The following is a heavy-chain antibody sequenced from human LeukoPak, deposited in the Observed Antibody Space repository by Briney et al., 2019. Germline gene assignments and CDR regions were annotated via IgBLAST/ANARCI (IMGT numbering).Heavy chain of an antibody. Sequence: PSETLSLTCTVSGGSISSYYWSWIRQPPGKGLEWIGYIYYSGSTNYNPSLKSRVTISVDTSKNQFSLKLSSVTATDTAVYYCAREERSWFDPWGQGTLVTVSS. CDR2: IYYSGST. D-gene: IGHD5-24*01. J-gene: IGHJ5*02. CDR1: GGSISSYY. CDR3: AREERSWFDP. V-gene: IGHV4-59*01.